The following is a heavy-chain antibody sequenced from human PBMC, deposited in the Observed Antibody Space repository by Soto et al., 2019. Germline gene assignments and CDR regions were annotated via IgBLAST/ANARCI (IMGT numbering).Heavy chain of an antibody. CDR3: AGGRCSSTSCYEGRDY. D-gene: IGHD2-2*01. V-gene: IGHV1-8*01. CDR1: GYTFTSYD. CDR2: MNPNSGNT. J-gene: IGHJ4*02. Sequence: QVQLVQSGAEVKKPGASVKVSCKASGYTFTSYDINWVRQATGQGLEWMGWMNPNSGNTGYAQKFQGRVTMTRNTSISTADMELSSLRSEDTAVYYCAGGRCSSTSCYEGRDYWGQGTLVTVSS.